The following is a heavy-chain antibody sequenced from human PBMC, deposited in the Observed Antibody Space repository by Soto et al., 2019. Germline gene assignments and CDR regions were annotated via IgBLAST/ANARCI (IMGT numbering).Heavy chain of an antibody. Sequence: QVQLVQSGAEVKKPGASVKVSCKASGYTFTSYYMHWVRQAPGQGLEWMGIINPSGGSTSYAQKFQVRVTMTRDTSTRTVYMELSSLRSEDTAVYYCAGDNPPGYPGGMDVWGQGTTVTVSS. CDR3: AGDNPPGYPGGMDV. J-gene: IGHJ6*02. CDR1: GYTFTSYY. V-gene: IGHV1-46*01. CDR2: INPSGGST. D-gene: IGHD2-15*01.